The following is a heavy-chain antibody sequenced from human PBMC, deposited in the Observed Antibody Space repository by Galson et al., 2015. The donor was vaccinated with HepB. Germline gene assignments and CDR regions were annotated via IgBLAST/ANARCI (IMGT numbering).Heavy chain of an antibody. CDR2: TYYRSKWYK. Sequence: CAISGDSVSSNSAAWNWIRQSPSRGLEWLGRTYYRSKWYKDYAVSVKIRITINPDTSKNQVSLQLEYVTPEDTDVYYCAYGVDVWGQGTTVTVSS. J-gene: IGHJ6*02. CDR1: GDSVSSNSAA. V-gene: IGHV6-1*01. CDR3: AYGVDV.